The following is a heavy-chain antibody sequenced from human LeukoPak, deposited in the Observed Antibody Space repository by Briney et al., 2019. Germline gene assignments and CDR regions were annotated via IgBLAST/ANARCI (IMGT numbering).Heavy chain of an antibody. V-gene: IGHV3-23*01. D-gene: IGHD2-15*01. CDR1: GFTSSSYA. Sequence: GGSLRLXCAASGFTSSSYAMSWVRRAPGEGLESVSAISGSGGSTYYADSVKGRFTISRDNSKNTLYLQMNSLRAEDTAVYYCAKLPHIVVVVAPTDAFDIWGQGTMVTVSS. CDR3: AKLPHIVVVVAPTDAFDI. CDR2: ISGSGGST. J-gene: IGHJ3*02.